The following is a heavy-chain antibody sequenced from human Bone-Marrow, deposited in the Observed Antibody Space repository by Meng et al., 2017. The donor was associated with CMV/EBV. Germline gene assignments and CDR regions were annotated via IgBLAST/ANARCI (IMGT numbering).Heavy chain of an antibody. Sequence: GGSLRLSCAASGFTFRSYYLNWVRQPPGKGLEWVSFISSTSYTYYADSVKGRFTISRDNAKNTLYLQMNSLRAEDTAVYYCARDRNYYDSSGYYATLGFDYWGQGTLVTVSS. CDR3: ARDRNYYDSSGYYATLGFDY. V-gene: IGHV3-21*01. CDR1: GFTFRSYY. D-gene: IGHD3-22*01. J-gene: IGHJ4*02. CDR2: ISSTSYT.